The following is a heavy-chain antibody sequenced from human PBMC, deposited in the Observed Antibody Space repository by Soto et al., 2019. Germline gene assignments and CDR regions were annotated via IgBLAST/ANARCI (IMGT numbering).Heavy chain of an antibody. Sequence: QVQVVESGGGVVQPGRSLRLSCAASGFAFNSYVMHWVRQAPGKGLEWVASIWYDGTKKYYGDSVKGRFTISRDNSKNTVDLQMNSLRGEETAVYYCANTLTGPTDYWGQGTLVTVS. CDR2: IWYDGTKK. D-gene: IGHD1-20*01. CDR1: GFAFNSYV. J-gene: IGHJ4*02. CDR3: ANTLTGPTDY. V-gene: IGHV3-33*03.